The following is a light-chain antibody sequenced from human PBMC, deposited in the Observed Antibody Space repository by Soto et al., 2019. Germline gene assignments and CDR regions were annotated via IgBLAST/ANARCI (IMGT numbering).Light chain of an antibody. CDR3: QLWHSNGDHKYV. Sequence: SYELTQPPSVSVAPGQTARITCGGINIGSYSVHWYQQKPGQAPVLVVYDESDRPSGIPERFSGSKSGNTATLTISRVEVADEADYYCQLWHSNGDHKYVFGTGTKVTVL. V-gene: IGLV3-21*02. CDR1: NIGSYS. J-gene: IGLJ1*01. CDR2: DES.